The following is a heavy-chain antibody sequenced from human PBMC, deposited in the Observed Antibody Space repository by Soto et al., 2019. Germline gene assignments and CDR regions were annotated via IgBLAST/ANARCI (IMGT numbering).Heavy chain of an antibody. V-gene: IGHV4-59*08. J-gene: IGHJ4*02. CDR2: ISYSGST. CDR3: ARHTSIAARPFDY. CDR1: DGSSSSYY. D-gene: IGHD6-6*01. Sequence: SDTCSVADGSSSSYYWSRIRQPPGKGLEWIGYISYSGSTTYNPSLNSRVTISGDTSKNQFSLKLSSVTAADTAVYYCARHTSIAARPFDYWGQGTLVTVSS.